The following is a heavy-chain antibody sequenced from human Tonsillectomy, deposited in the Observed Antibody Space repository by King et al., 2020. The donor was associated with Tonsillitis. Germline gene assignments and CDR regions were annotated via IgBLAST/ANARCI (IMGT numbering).Heavy chain of an antibody. V-gene: IGHV5-10-1*03. CDR2: IDPSDSYT. Sequence: QLVQSGAEVKKPGESLRISCKGSGFSFSSYWISWVRQMPGKGLEWMGKIDPSDSYTNYSPSFQGHVTISADKSISTAYLQWSSLKASDTAVYYCARRSGYYYSYGMDVWGQGTTVTVSS. J-gene: IGHJ6*02. CDR3: ARRSGYYYSYGMDV. CDR1: GFSFSSYW.